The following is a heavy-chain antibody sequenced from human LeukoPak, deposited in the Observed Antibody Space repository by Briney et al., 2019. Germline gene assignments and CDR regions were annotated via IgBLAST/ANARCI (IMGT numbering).Heavy chain of an antibody. CDR3: ARALGSTVTSTPLDY. D-gene: IGHD4-17*01. CDR2: MKGDGSVK. Sequence: GGSLRLSCAAVGFTFSMYWMGWVRQAPGKGLEWVASMKGDGSVKHFLDSVEGRFTISRDNAKNSLYLQMNSLRAEDTAVYYCARALGSTVTSTPLDYWGQGTLVTVSS. J-gene: IGHJ4*02. V-gene: IGHV3-7*01. CDR1: GFTFSMYW.